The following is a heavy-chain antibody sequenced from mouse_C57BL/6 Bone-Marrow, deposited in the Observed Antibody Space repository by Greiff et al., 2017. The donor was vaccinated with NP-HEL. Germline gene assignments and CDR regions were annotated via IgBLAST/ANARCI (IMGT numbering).Heavy chain of an antibody. V-gene: IGHV1-26*01. CDR2: INPNNGGT. J-gene: IGHJ2*01. Sequence: VQLQQSGPELVKPGASVKISCKASGYTFTDYYMNWVKQSHGKSLEWIGDINPNNGGTSYNQKFKGKATLTVDKSSSTAYMELRSLTSEDSAVYYCARAIYYYGSSGDYWGQGTTLTVSS. CDR3: ARAIYYYGSSGDY. CDR1: GYTFTDYY. D-gene: IGHD1-1*01.